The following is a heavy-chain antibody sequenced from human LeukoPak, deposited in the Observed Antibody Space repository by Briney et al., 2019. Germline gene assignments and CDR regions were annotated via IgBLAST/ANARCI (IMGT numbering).Heavy chain of an antibody. CDR2: ISSSSNYI. Sequence: GGSLRLSCAASGFTFSSYSMNWVRQAPGKGLEWVSSISSSSNYIYYADSVKGRFTISRDNAKNSLYLQMNSLRAEDTAVYYCARDYGYSGYDLRYWGQGTLVTVSS. CDR3: ARDYGYSGYDLRY. D-gene: IGHD5-12*01. V-gene: IGHV3-21*01. J-gene: IGHJ4*02. CDR1: GFTFSSYS.